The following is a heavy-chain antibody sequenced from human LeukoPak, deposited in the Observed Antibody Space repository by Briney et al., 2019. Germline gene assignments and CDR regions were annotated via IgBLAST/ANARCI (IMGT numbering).Heavy chain of an antibody. CDR1: GFTFDDYG. J-gene: IGHJ6*03. Sequence: GGSLRLSCAASGFTFDDYGMSWVRQAPGKWLEWVSGINWNGGSTGYADSVKGRFTISRDNAKNSLYLQMNSLRAEDTALYYCARETWFGELSYSDPSMDVWGKGTTVTVSS. CDR2: INWNGGST. V-gene: IGHV3-20*04. D-gene: IGHD3-10*01. CDR3: ARETWFGELSYSDPSMDV.